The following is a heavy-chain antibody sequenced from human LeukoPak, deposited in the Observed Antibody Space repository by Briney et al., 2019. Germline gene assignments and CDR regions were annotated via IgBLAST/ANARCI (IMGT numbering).Heavy chain of an antibody. CDR3: ARAISGWYDDY. J-gene: IGHJ4*02. V-gene: IGHV3-74*01. CDR2: INSDGSST. D-gene: IGHD6-19*01. Sequence: GGSLRLSCAASGSTFSSYWMHWVRQAPGKGLVWVSRINSDGSSTSYADSVKGRFTISRDNAKNTLYLQMNSLRAEDTAVYYCARAISGWYDDYWGQGTLVTVSS. CDR1: GSTFSSYW.